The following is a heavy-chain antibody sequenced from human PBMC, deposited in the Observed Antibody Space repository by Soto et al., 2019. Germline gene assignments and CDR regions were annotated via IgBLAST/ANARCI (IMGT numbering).Heavy chain of an antibody. V-gene: IGHV4-31*03. CDR2: IFPSGST. Sequence: QVELQESGPGLVKPSQTLSLTCTVSGGSINSGGFYWSWIRQLPEKGLEWIAYIFPSGSTSYNPSLRCGLSISADRSKNPLSLSLTSGTVADTAVYYCARGVSGDNWLAPGGQGIRVTVSS. CDR3: ARGVSGDNWLAP. CDR1: GGSINSGGFY. J-gene: IGHJ5*02.